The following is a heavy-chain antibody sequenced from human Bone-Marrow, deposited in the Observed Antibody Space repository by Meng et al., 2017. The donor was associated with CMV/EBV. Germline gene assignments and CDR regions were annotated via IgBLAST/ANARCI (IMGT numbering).Heavy chain of an antibody. V-gene: IGHV3-NL1*01. J-gene: IGHJ6*02. CDR1: GFTFSSYA. CDR2: IYSGGST. D-gene: IGHD6-6*01. Sequence: GESLKISCAASGFTFSSYAMHWVRQAPGKGLEWVSVIYSGGSTYYADSVKGRFTISRDNAKNSLYLQMNSLRAEDTAVYYCARDSGEYSSYYYYYYGMDVWGQGTTVTV. CDR3: ARDSGEYSSYYYYYYGMDV.